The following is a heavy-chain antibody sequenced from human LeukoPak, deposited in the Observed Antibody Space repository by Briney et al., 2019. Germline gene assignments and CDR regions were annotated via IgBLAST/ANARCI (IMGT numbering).Heavy chain of an antibody. J-gene: IGHJ5*02. V-gene: IGHV3-7*01. CDR2: IKQDGSEK. CDR3: ARDKTYYYGSGSYYNWFDP. Sequence: GGSLRLSCAASGFTFSSYWMSWVRQAPGKGLEWVANIKQDGSEKYYVDSVKGRFTISRDNAKNSLYLQMNSLRAEDTAVYYCARDKTYYYGSGSYYNWFDPWGQGTLVTVSS. CDR1: GFTFSSYW. D-gene: IGHD3-10*01.